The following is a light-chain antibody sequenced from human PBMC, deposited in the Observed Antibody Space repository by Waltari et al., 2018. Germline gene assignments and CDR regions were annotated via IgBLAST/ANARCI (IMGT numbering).Light chain of an antibody. CDR2: DAS. V-gene: IGKV3-15*01. CDR3: QQYNDWYS. CDR1: QSVSSN. Sequence: EKVMTKSPATLSVSPAQVVTLTCRSSQSVSSNVAWYQHRPGQAPRLLIYDASTRASGIPARFSGSWSGTEFTLTISGLQSEDCALYYCQQYNDWYSFGQGTKLEIK. J-gene: IGKJ2*03.